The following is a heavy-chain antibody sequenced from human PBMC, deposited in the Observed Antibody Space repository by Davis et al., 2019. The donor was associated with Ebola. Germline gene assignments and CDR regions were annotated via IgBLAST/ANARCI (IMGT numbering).Heavy chain of an antibody. D-gene: IGHD4-11*01. CDR3: ARQSDY. J-gene: IGHJ4*02. Sequence: GGSLRLSCAASGFIFDEYAMHWVRQAPGKGLEWVSTISWKSGSIGYADSVKGRFTISRDNAKKTLYLQMNSLRAEDTAVYYCARQSDYWGQGTLVTVSS. CDR1: GFIFDEYA. V-gene: IGHV3-9*01. CDR2: ISWKSGSI.